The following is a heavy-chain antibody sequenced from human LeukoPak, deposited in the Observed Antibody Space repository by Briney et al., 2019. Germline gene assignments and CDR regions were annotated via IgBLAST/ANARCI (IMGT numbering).Heavy chain of an antibody. D-gene: IGHD2-2*01. Sequence: GGSLRLSCAASGFTFSTYAIHWVRQAPGKGLEWVAVISFDGVNTFYADSVKGRFTISRDNSNNTLYLQMNNLRPEDTAVFYCARGQGYESYYYMDVWDKGTTVTVSS. CDR2: ISFDGVNT. J-gene: IGHJ6*03. V-gene: IGHV3-30*04. CDR1: GFTFSTYA. CDR3: ARGQGYESYYYMDV.